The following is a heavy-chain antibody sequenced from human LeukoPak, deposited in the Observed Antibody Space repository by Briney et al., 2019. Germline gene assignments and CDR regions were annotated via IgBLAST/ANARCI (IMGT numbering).Heavy chain of an antibody. V-gene: IGHV3-48*03. CDR2: ISSSGSTI. CDR3: ARDIRGGFDY. Sequence: PGGSLRLSRAASGFTFSSYEMNWVRQAPGKGLEWVSYISSSGSTIYYADSVKGRFTISRDNAKNSLYLQMDSLRAEDTAVYYCARDIRGGFDYWGQGTLVTVSS. D-gene: IGHD3-10*01. J-gene: IGHJ4*02. CDR1: GFTFSSYE.